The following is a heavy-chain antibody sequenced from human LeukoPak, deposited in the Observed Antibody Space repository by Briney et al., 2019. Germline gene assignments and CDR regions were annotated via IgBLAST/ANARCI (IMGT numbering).Heavy chain of an antibody. CDR2: IIPIFGTA. CDR1: GGTFISYA. V-gene: IGHV1-69*06. Sequence: SVKVFCKASGGTFISYAISWVRQAPGQGLEWMGGIIPIFGTANYAQKFQGRVTITADKSTSTAYMELSSLRAEDTAVYYCARSPDNYYYYYMDVWGKGTTVTVSS. CDR3: ARSPDNYYYYYMDV. J-gene: IGHJ6*03.